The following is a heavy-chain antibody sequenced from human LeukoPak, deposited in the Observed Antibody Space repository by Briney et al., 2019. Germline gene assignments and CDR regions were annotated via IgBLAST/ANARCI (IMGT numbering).Heavy chain of an antibody. V-gene: IGHV3-23*01. D-gene: IGHD4-11*01. CDR2: ISRSGDTT. Sequence: GGSLRLSCAASGFSFSSCAMRWVRQAPGKGLGWVSSISRSGDTTYYADSVKGRFTISRDNSKNTLYLQMNSLRAEDTAVYFCADSNYWYPIDYWGQGTLVTVSS. J-gene: IGHJ4*02. CDR3: ADSNYWYPIDY. CDR1: GFSFSSCA.